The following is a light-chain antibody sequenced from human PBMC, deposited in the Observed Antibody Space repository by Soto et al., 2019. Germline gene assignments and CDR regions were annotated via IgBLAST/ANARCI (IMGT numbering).Light chain of an antibody. CDR1: QSINNW. CDR2: KAS. CDR3: QQYKSFSEVT. V-gene: IGKV1-5*03. J-gene: IGKJ4*01. Sequence: DIQMTQSPSTLSASVGDRVTITCRAGQSINNWLAWYQQKPGKVPKLLIYKASSLERGVPSRFSGSGSGTEFTLTITSLQPDDFATYYCQQYKSFSEVTFGGGTKVEIK.